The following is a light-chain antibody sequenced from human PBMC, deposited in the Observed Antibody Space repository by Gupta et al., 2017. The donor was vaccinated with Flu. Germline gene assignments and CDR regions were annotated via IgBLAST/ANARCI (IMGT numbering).Light chain of an antibody. J-gene: IGKJ2*01. CDR2: GAS. V-gene: IGKV3-20*01. CDR1: QSLSSRS. Sequence: EIVFTQSPGTLSLAPGEGATRSCRDSQSLSSRSLAWYQQKPGQAPRLRMYGASSRATGVTDRLSGSGSGTDFTRTSSRLEADDCEVYDCQQYRNFGQGTKLEIK. CDR3: QQYRN.